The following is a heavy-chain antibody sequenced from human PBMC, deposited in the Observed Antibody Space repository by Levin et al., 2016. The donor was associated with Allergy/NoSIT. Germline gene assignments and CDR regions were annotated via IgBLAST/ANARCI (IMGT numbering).Heavy chain of an antibody. CDR3: ARDWSGDWEGPFDI. D-gene: IGHD2-21*01. CDR2: ISTSSSYI. Sequence: GESLKISCAASGFTFTSYSMNWVRQAPGKGLEWVSSISTSSSYIHYADSVKGRFSISRDNAKNSLYLQMNSLRAEDTAVYYCARDWSGDWEGPFDIWGQGTMVTVSS. J-gene: IGHJ3*02. V-gene: IGHV3-21*01. CDR1: GFTFTSYS.